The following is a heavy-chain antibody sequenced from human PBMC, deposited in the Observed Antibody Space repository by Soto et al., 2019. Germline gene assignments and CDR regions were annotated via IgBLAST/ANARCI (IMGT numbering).Heavy chain of an antibody. CDR2: ISSSSSTI. V-gene: IGHV3-48*02. CDR3: ASPTLSTYYDFWSGYYRAPYGMDV. CDR1: GFTFGSYS. J-gene: IGHJ6*02. Sequence: GGTLRLSCAASGFTFGSYSMNWVRKAPGKGLEWVSYISSSSSTIYYADAVKGRFTISRDNAKNSLYLQMNGLRDEDTAVYYCASPTLSTYYDFWSGYYRAPYGMDVWGQGTTVTVSS. D-gene: IGHD3-3*01.